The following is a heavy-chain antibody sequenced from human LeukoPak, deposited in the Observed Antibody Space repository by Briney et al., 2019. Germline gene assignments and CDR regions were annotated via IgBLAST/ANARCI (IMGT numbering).Heavy chain of an antibody. CDR2: IYYSGST. J-gene: IGHJ4*02. CDR1: GGSISSSGYY. Sequence: PSETLSLTCTVSGGSISSSGYYWGWIRQPPGKGLEWIGSIYYSGSTYYNPSLKSRVTISVDTSKNQFSLKLSSVTAADTAVYYCSSSPASFDYWGQGTLVTVSS. V-gene: IGHV4-39*07. CDR3: SSSPASFDY. D-gene: IGHD6-13*01.